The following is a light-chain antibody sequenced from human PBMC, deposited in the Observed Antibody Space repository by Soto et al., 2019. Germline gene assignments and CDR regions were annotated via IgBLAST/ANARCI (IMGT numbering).Light chain of an antibody. Sequence: DIQMTQSPSSLSASVGDRVTITCRASQGISNYLAWYQQKPRQVPKLLIYVASTLQSGVPSRFSGRGSGTDFSLSISSLQPEDVATYYCQNYNSAPITFGQGTRLE. V-gene: IGKV1-27*01. J-gene: IGKJ5*01. CDR1: QGISNY. CDR2: VAS. CDR3: QNYNSAPIT.